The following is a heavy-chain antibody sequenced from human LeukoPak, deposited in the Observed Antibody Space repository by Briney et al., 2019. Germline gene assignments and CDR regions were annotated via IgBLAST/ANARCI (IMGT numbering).Heavy chain of an antibody. D-gene: IGHD3-16*01. V-gene: IGHV3-23*01. Sequence: GGSLRLSCVGSGFAFGFHAMSWFRQAPGKGPDWVATIGSGADLFYAESVKGRFTISRDDPRNTVWLQMNSLRAEDTALYYCAKDWTPHNRVYDCLDAWGQGTQVTVSS. J-gene: IGHJ5*02. CDR1: GFAFGFHA. CDR3: AKDWTPHNRVYDCLDA. CDR2: IGSGADL.